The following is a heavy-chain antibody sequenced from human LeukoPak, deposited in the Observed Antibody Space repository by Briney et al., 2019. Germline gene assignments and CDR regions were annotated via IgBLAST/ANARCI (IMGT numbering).Heavy chain of an antibody. Sequence: GGSLRLSCAASGFTFSSYAMHWVRQAPGKGLEWVAVISYDGSNKYYADSVKGRFTISRDNSKNTLYLQMNSLRAEDTAVYYCAREYYDSSGYFDYWGQGTLVTVSS. D-gene: IGHD3-22*01. J-gene: IGHJ4*02. V-gene: IGHV3-30-3*01. CDR3: AREYYDSSGYFDY. CDR1: GFTFSSYA. CDR2: ISYDGSNK.